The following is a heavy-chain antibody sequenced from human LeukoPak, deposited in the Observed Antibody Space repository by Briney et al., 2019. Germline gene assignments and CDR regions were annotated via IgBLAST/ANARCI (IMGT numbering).Heavy chain of an antibody. CDR3: ASGFSSSPYFDY. J-gene: IGHJ4*02. CDR2: ITGSSSYI. Sequence: GGSLRLSCAASGLSIGDNSMHWVRQAPGKGLEWVSFITGSSSYIYYTDSVKGRFTISRDNAKNSLFLQMNSLRDEDTAVYYCASGFSSSPYFDYWGQGTLVTVSS. D-gene: IGHD6-6*01. CDR1: GLSIGDNS. V-gene: IGHV3-21*01.